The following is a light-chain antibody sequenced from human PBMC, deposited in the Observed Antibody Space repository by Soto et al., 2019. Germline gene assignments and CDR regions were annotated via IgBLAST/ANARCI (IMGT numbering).Light chain of an antibody. J-gene: IGLJ2*01. CDR1: SSDIGGYNY. V-gene: IGLV2-8*01. Sequence: QSVLTQPPSASGSPGQSVTISCTGSSSDIGGYNYASWYQQHPGEAPKLMFYEVSKRPSGVPDRFSGSKSGNTASLTVSGLQAEDEADYYCSSYAGSNNVVFGGGTKVTVL. CDR3: SSYAGSNNVV. CDR2: EVS.